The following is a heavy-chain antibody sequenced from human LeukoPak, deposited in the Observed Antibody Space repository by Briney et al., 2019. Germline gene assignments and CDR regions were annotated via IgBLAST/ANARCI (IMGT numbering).Heavy chain of an antibody. CDR2: IYYSGST. CDR3: ARVGRYGYNLEYFDY. CDR1: GGSISSYY. D-gene: IGHD5-24*01. V-gene: IGHV4-59*01. Sequence: SETLSLTCTVSGGSISSYYWSWIRQPPGKGLECIGYIYYSGSTNYNPSLKSRVTISVDTSKNQFYLKLSSVTAADTAVYYCARVGRYGYNLEYFDYWGQGTLVTVSS. J-gene: IGHJ4*02.